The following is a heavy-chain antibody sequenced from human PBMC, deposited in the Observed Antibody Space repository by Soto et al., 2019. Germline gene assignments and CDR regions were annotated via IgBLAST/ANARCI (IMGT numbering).Heavy chain of an antibody. Sequence: GGSLRLSCAASGFTFSNAWMNWVRQAPGKGLEWVGRIKSKTDGGTTDYAAPVKGSFPISRDDSKNTLYLQMNSLKTEDTAVYYCTTKEDIVVVPAAGKSPWGQGTLVTVSS. D-gene: IGHD2-2*01. J-gene: IGHJ4*02. V-gene: IGHV3-15*07. CDR1: GFTFSNAW. CDR2: IKSKTDGGTT. CDR3: TTKEDIVVVPAAGKSP.